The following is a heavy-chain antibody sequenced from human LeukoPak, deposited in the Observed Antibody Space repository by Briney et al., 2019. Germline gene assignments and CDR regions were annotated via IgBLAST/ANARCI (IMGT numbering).Heavy chain of an antibody. D-gene: IGHD4-23*01. J-gene: IGHJ4*02. V-gene: IGHV5-51*01. CDR3: ARLQLLVRNGGSIQECYFDY. CDR2: IYPGDSDT. Sequence: GESLKISCKGSGYSFTSYWIGWVRQMPGKGLEWMGIIYPGDSDTRYSPSFQGQVTISADKSISTAYLQWSSLKASDTAMYYCARLQLLVRNGGSIQECYFDYWGQGTLVTVSS. CDR1: GYSFTSYW.